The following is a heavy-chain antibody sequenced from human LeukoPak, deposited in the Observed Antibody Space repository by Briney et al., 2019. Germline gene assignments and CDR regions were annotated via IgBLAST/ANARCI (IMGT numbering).Heavy chain of an antibody. CDR2: MNPNSGTT. CDR1: GYTFTSYD. V-gene: IGHV1-8*01. J-gene: IGHJ4*02. Sequence: GASVTVSCKASGYTFTSYDMNWVRQAPGQGLEWMGWMNPNSGTTGYAQKFQGRVTMTRNTSISTAYMELSSLRSEDTAVYYCARGLLRYFDWFGYWGQGTLVTVSS. D-gene: IGHD3-9*01. CDR3: ARGLLRYFDWFGY.